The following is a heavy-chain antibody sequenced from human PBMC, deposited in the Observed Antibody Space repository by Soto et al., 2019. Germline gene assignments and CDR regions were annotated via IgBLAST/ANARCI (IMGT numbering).Heavy chain of an antibody. CDR2: ISGSGDTT. CDR3: AKTYYYETSGHYCDY. D-gene: IGHD3-22*01. V-gene: IGHV3-23*01. J-gene: IGHJ4*02. Sequence: LSCAASGFIFSGYAMTWVRQAPGKGLEWVSLISGSGDTTDYADSVKGRFTISRDNSKNTVYMQMNSLRAEDTAVYYCAKTYYYETSGHYCDYWGQGTLVTVSS. CDR1: GFIFSGYA.